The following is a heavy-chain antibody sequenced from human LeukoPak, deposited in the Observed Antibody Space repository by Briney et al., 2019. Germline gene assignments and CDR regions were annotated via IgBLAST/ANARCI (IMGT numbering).Heavy chain of an antibody. V-gene: IGHV1-18*01. Sequence: ASVTVSCKASGYTFTSYGISWVRQAPGQGLEWMGWISAYNGNTNYAQKLQGRVTMTTDTSTSTAYMELRGLRSDDTAVYYCARDFGVATRGDFDYWGQGTLVTVSS. J-gene: IGHJ4*02. D-gene: IGHD3-3*01. CDR3: ARDFGVATRGDFDY. CDR2: ISAYNGNT. CDR1: GYTFTSYG.